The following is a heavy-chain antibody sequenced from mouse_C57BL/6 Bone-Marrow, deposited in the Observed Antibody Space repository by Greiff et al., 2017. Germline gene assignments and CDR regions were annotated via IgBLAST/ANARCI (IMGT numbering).Heavy chain of an antibody. J-gene: IGHJ4*01. CDR3: ARWGWLLLYAMDY. V-gene: IGHV1-55*01. Sequence: VQLQQPGAELVKPGASVKMSCKASGYTFTSYWINWVKQRPGQGLEWIGDIFPGSGSTNYNEKFKSKATMTVDTSSSTAYMQLSSLTSEDSAVYYCARWGWLLLYAMDYWGQGTSVTVSS. CDR2: IFPGSGST. D-gene: IGHD2-3*01. CDR1: GYTFTSYW.